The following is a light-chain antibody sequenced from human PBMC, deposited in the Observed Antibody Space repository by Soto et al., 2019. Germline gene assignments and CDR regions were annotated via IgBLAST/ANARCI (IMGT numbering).Light chain of an antibody. CDR1: NSDVGNYDF. J-gene: IGLJ3*02. Sequence: QSALTQPASVSGSPGQSIIISCTGTNSDVGNYDFVSWFQQHPGKAPKLLIYEVTKRPSGVSDRFSASKSGNTASLTSSGLQAEDGADYYCCSYAGKISWVFGGGTQLTVL. CDR2: EVT. CDR3: CSYAGKISWV. V-gene: IGLV2-23*02.